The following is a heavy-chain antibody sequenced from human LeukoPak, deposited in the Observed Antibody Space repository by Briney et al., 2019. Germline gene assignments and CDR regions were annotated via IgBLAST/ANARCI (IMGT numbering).Heavy chain of an antibody. Sequence: GGSLRLSCAASGFTFSSYSMNWVRQAPGGGLEWVPSISSSSSYIYYADSVKGRFTISRDNAKNSLYLQMNSLRAEDTAVYYCAKGNGIVVAGTADYWGQGTLVTVSS. CDR1: GFTFSSYS. D-gene: IGHD6-19*01. CDR3: AKGNGIVVAGTADY. CDR2: ISSSSSYI. J-gene: IGHJ4*02. V-gene: IGHV3-21*04.